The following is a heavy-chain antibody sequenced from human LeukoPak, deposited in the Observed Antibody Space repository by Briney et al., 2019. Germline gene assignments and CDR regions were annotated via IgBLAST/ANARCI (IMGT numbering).Heavy chain of an antibody. V-gene: IGHV4-39*01. CDR3: ARHLGGILTGTYYYFDY. CDR1: GGSISSSSYY. CDR2: IYYSGST. Sequence: SETLSLTCTVSGGSISSSSYYWGWIRQPPGKGLEWIGSIYYSGSTYYNPSLKSRVTISVDTSKNQFSLKLSSVTAADTAVYYCARHLGGILTGTYYYFDYWGQGTLVTVSS. D-gene: IGHD3-9*01. J-gene: IGHJ4*02.